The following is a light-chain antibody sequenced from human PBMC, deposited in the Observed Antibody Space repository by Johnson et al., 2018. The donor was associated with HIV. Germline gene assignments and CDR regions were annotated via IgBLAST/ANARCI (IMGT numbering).Light chain of an antibody. J-gene: IGLJ1*01. CDR1: NSNIGNNY. CDR2: DND. CDR3: GTWDSSLSAEV. V-gene: IGLV1-51*01. Sequence: QSVLTQPPSVSAAPGQKVTISCSGSNSNIGNNYVSWYQHLPGTAPKLLIYDNDQRPSGIPDRFSASKSGTSATLDITGLQTGDGADYYCGTWDSSLSAEVFGTGTKVTVL.